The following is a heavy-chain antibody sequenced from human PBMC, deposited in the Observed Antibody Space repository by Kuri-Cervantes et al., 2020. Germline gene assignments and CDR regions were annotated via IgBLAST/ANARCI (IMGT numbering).Heavy chain of an antibody. J-gene: IGHJ4*02. Sequence: GESLKISCAASGFTFSNYAMAWVRQAPGKGLEWVSTIRGTGTSTYYADSVKGRFTISRDNSKNTLYLQMNSLKTEDTAVYYCTAHHDNVATIDFDYWGQGTLVTVSS. CDR3: TAHHDNVATIDFDY. CDR1: GFTFSNYA. D-gene: IGHD5-12*01. V-gene: IGHV3-23*01. CDR2: IRGTGTST.